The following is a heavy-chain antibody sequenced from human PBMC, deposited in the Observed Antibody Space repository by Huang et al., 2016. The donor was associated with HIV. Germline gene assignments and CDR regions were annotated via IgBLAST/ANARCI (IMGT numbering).Heavy chain of an antibody. CDR1: GGSLSGYY. CDR2: INHLGSP. D-gene: IGHD3-10*01. Sequence: QVHLQQWGAGLLKSAETLSLTCAVYGGSLSGYYWSWLRQTPGKGLEWCGEINHLGSPNYNPSLKSRVSISMDGSKKQFSLKLRSISDADTAVYFCARDATKNPRGWFDPWGQGTLVTVSS. J-gene: IGHJ5*02. V-gene: IGHV4-34*02. CDR3: ARDATKNPRGWFDP.